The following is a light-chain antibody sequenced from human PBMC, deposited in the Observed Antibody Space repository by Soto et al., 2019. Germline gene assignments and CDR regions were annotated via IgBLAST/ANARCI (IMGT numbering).Light chain of an antibody. J-gene: IGKJ2*02. Sequence: DIQMTQSPSSLSASVVDRVTITCRASQSISTYLNWYQQKVGKAPKLLIYAASSLQRGVPSRFSGSESGTDFTLTISSLQPEDFATYYCQQSYSTPRTFGQGTKLEIK. CDR2: AAS. CDR3: QQSYSTPRT. V-gene: IGKV1-39*01. CDR1: QSISTY.